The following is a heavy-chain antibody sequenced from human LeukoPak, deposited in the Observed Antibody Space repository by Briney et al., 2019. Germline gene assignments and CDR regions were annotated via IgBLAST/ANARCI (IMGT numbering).Heavy chain of an antibody. J-gene: IGHJ6*03. Sequence: ASVKVSCKASGGTFSSYGISWVRQAPGQGLEWMGRIIPIFGTTNYAQKFHGRVTITTDESTSTAYMELSSLRSEDTAAYYCARSALEMYYYYYMDVWGKGTRSPPP. D-gene: IGHD3-3*01. CDR1: GGTFSSYG. CDR3: ARSALEMYYYYYMDV. CDR2: IIPIFGTT. V-gene: IGHV1-69*05.